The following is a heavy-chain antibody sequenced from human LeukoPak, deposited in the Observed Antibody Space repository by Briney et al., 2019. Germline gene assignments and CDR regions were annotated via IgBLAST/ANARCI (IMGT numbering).Heavy chain of an antibody. D-gene: IGHD2-2*01. CDR2: IYYSGST. CDR3: ARDRTRRYFDY. V-gene: IGHV4-31*03. J-gene: IGHJ4*02. CDR1: GGSISSGGYY. Sequence: PSETLSLTCTVSGGSISSGGYYWSWIRQHPGKGLEWIGYIYYSGSTYYNPSLESRVTISVDTSKNQFSLKLSSVTAADTAVYYCARDRTRRYFDYWGQGTLVTVSS.